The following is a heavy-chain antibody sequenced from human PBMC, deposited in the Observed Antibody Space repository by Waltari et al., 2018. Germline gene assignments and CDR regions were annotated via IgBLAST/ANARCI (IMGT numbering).Heavy chain of an antibody. D-gene: IGHD1-7*01. Sequence: QLQLQESGPGLVNPSETLSLTCTVSGVSISTSRYYWGWIRQPPGNGLDWSGSLHYGGSSYFNPSLKSRVTISVDTSKNQFSLKLTSVTAADTAVYYCATLPIPLELWYFDLWGRGTLVTVSS. CDR3: ATLPIPLELWYFDL. J-gene: IGHJ2*01. V-gene: IGHV4-39*01. CDR2: LHYGGSS. CDR1: GVSISTSRYY.